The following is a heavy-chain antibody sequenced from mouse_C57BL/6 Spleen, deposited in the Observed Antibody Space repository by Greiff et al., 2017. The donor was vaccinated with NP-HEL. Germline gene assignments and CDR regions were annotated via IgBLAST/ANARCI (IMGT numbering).Heavy chain of an antibody. D-gene: IGHD1-1*01. V-gene: IGHV1-78*01. CDR3: ARDPYYYGSRAWFAY. CDR2: IYPRDGST. Sequence: VQLMESDAELVKPGASVKISCKVSGYTFTDHTIHWMKQRPEQGLEWIGYIYPRDGSTKYNEKFKGKATLTADKSSSTAYMQLNSLTSEDSAVYFCARDPYYYGSRAWFAYWGQGTLVTVSA. CDR1: GYTFTDHT. J-gene: IGHJ3*01.